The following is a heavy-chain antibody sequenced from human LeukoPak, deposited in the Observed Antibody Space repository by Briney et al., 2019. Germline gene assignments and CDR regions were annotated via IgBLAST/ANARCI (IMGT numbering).Heavy chain of an antibody. CDR3: AREPPSLRYFAWSPTYGMDV. Sequence: PSETLSLTCAGYGGSFSGYYWSWMGQPPGKEVEGIGEINHSGKTNYNQSLTSRGSISIDTYKNQLSLNLTSVTAAGTAAYYCAREPPSLRYFAWSPTYGMDVWGKGTTLTVAS. CDR1: GGSFSGYY. J-gene: IGHJ6*04. CDR2: INHSGKT. D-gene: IGHD3-9*01. V-gene: IGHV4-34*01.